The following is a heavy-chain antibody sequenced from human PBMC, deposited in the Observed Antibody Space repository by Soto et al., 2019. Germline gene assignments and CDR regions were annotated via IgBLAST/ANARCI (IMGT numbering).Heavy chain of an antibody. J-gene: IGHJ4*02. Sequence: QVQLQESGPGLVKPSGTLSLTCSVSGDSISSGNWWTWVRQPPGKGLEWIGEIYHSGTTNYSPSLKSRVTISGDKSKNQFSLKPTSVTAADTAVYYCAREPNYGGNAGYFDYWGQGTLVTVSP. CDR3: AREPNYGGNAGYFDY. D-gene: IGHD4-17*01. CDR1: GDSISSGNW. V-gene: IGHV4-4*02. CDR2: IYHSGTT.